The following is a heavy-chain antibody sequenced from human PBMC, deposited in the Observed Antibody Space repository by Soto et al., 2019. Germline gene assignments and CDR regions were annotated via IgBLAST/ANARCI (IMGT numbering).Heavy chain of an antibody. D-gene: IGHD5-18*01. V-gene: IGHV4-39*01. CDR1: GGSISSSIYY. J-gene: IGHJ6*02. CDR3: ARHSGYSYFGNYGMDV. CDR2: IYYSGST. Sequence: SETLSLTSPVSGGSISSSIYYWGWIRQPPGKGLEWIGTIYYSGSTYYNPSLKSRVTISVDTSKNQFSLKLSSVTAADTAVYYCARHSGYSYFGNYGMDVWGQGTTVTVSS.